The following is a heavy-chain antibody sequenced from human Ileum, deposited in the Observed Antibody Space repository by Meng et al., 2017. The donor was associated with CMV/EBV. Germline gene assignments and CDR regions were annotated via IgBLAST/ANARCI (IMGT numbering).Heavy chain of an antibody. CDR3: ARVVWDGWFDP. J-gene: IGHJ5*02. CDR2: ISSHEGGT. D-gene: IGHD3-16*01. V-gene: IGHV3-64*02. CDR1: GFTLSDYS. Sequence: GESLKISCAASGFTLSDYSMHWVRQAPGKALEYVSAISSHEGGTYYADSVKGRFTISRDNSKNTLYLQMGSLRGEDMAVYYCARVVWDGWFDPWGQGTLVTVSS.